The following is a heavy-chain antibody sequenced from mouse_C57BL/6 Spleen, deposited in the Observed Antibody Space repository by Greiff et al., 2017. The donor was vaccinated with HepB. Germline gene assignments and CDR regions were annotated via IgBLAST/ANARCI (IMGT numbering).Heavy chain of an antibody. V-gene: IGHV1-15*01. CDR1: GYTFTDYE. CDR2: IDPETGGT. D-gene: IGHD1-1*01. J-gene: IGHJ4*01. Sequence: VQLQQSGAELVRPGASVTLSCKASGYTFTDYEMHWVKQTPVHGLEWIGAIDPETGGTAYNQKFKGKAILTADKSSSTAYMELRSLTSEDSAVYYCTRWETSYYGSFYAMDYWGQGTSVTVSS. CDR3: TRWETSYYGSFYAMDY.